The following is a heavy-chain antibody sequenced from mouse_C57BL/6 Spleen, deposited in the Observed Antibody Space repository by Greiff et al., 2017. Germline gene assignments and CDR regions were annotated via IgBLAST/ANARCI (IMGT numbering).Heavy chain of an antibody. V-gene: IGHV1-55*01. CDR2: IYPGSGST. CDR1: GYTFTSYW. Sequence: GYTFTSYWITWVKQRPGQGLEWIGDIYPGSGSTNYNEKFKSKATLTVDTSSSTAYMQLSSLTSEDSAVYYCARRLITKGYFDVWGTGTTVTVSS. J-gene: IGHJ1*03. CDR3: ARRLITKGYFDV. D-gene: IGHD1-1*01.